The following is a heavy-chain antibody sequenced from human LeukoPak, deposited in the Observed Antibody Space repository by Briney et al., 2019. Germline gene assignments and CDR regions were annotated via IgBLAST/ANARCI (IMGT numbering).Heavy chain of an antibody. J-gene: IGHJ4*02. CDR3: AREYSSFEY. V-gene: IGHV4-59*01. CDR1: GGSISTYY. D-gene: IGHD6-13*01. CDR2: INYSGST. Sequence: SSETLSLTCTVSGGSISTYYWSWIRQAPGKGLEWIGYINYSGSTDYNPSLKSRVTISVDTSKNQLSLKMRSVTAADTAVYYCAREYSSFEYWGQGTLSPSPQ.